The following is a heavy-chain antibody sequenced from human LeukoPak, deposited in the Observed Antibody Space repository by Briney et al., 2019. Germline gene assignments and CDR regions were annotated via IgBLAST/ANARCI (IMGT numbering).Heavy chain of an antibody. V-gene: IGHV4-34*01. CDR2: INHSGST. CDR1: GGSFSGYY. J-gene: IGHJ4*02. Sequence: PSETLSLTCAVYGGSFSGYYWSWIRQPPGKGLEWIGEINHSGSTNYNPSLKSRVTISVDTSKNQFSLKLSSVTAADTAVYYCARARGYSGYDRPVDYWGQGTLVTVSS. D-gene: IGHD5-12*01. CDR3: ARARGYSGYDRPVDY.